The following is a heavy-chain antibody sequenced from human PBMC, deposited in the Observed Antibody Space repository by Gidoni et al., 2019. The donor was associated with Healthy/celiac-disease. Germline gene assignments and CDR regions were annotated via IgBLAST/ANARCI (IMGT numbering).Heavy chain of an antibody. CDR1: GGSFSGYY. CDR3: SRSSSRPKHNWFDP. CDR2: INHSGST. J-gene: IGHJ5*02. V-gene: IGHV4-34*01. Sequence: QVQLQQWGAGLLKPSETLSLTCAVYGGSFSGYYWSWIRQPPGKGLEWIGEINHSGSTNYNPSLKSRVTISVDTSKNQFSLKLSSVTAADTAVYYCSRSSSRPKHNWFDPWGQGTLVTVSS. D-gene: IGHD6-13*01.